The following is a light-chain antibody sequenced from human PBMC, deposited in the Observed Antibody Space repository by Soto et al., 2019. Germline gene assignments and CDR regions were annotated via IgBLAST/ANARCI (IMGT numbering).Light chain of an antibody. CDR3: QVWDSSSDHYV. CDR1: KIGSKS. J-gene: IGLJ1*01. V-gene: IGLV3-21*02. CDR2: DGS. Sequence: SYELTQPPSVSAAPGQTAKITCGGSKIGSKSVHWYQQKPGQAPVLVVYDGSDRPSGIPERFSGSNSGNTATLTISGVEAGDEADYYCQVWDSSSDHYVFGIGTKVTVL.